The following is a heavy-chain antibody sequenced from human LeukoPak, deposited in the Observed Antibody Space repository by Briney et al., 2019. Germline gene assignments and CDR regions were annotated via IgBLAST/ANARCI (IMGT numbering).Heavy chain of an antibody. CDR3: ARDPTSYYDSSGYYYNDAFDI. CDR1: GFTFSSYF. D-gene: IGHD3-22*01. V-gene: IGHV3-7*01. Sequence: GGSLRLSCAASGFTFSSYFMSWVRQAPGKGLEWVANIKQDGSDKYYMDSVKGRFTISRDNAKISLYLQMNSLRAEDTAVYYCARDPTSYYDSSGYYYNDAFDIWGQGTMVTVSS. J-gene: IGHJ3*02. CDR2: IKQDGSDK.